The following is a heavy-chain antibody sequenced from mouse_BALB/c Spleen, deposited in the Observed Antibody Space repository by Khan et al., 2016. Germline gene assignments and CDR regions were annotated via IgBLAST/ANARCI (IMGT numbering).Heavy chain of an antibody. D-gene: IGHD2-14*01. V-gene: IGHV5-4*02. J-gene: IGHJ3*01. CDR3: ARDDRWFAY. CDR1: GFTFSDYY. Sequence: LVESGGGLVKPGGSLKLSGAASGFTFSDYYMYWVRQTPEKRLEWVATISDGGSYTYYPDSVKGRFTISRDNAKNNLYLQMSSLKSEDTAMYYCARDDRWFAYWGQGTLVTVSA. CDR2: ISDGGSYT.